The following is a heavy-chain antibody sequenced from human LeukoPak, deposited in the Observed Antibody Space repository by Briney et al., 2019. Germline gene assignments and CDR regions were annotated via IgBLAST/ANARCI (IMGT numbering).Heavy chain of an antibody. Sequence: PSETLSLTCTVSGGSISSGGYYWSWIRQHPGKGLEWIGYIYYSGSTYYNPSLKSRVTISVDTSKNQFSLKLSSVTAADTAVYYCAREGNKGGYSPFDYWGQGTLVTVSS. CDR2: IYYSGST. D-gene: IGHD3-10*01. J-gene: IGHJ4*02. V-gene: IGHV4-31*03. CDR3: AREGNKGGYSPFDY. CDR1: GGSISSGGYY.